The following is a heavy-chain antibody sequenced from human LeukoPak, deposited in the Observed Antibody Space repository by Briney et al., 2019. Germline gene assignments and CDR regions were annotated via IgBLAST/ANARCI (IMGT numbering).Heavy chain of an antibody. V-gene: IGHV4-39*02. CDR3: ARDYSGYGFDY. J-gene: IGHJ4*02. CDR2: FYYSGST. Sequence: SETLSLTCTVSGGSISSSSYSWGWIRQPPGKGLEWIGTFYYSGSTYYSPPLKSRVTISVDTSKNQLSLKVRSVTAADTAVYYCARDYSGYGFDYWGQGTLVTVSS. D-gene: IGHD5-12*01. CDR1: GGSISSSSYS.